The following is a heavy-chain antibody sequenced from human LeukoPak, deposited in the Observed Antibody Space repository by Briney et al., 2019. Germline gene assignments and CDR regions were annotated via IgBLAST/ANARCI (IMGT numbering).Heavy chain of an antibody. J-gene: IGHJ6*02. CDR2: IHRSGTT. Sequence: SETLSLTCTVSGGSISRYYWSWIRQSPGKGLEWIGYIHRSGTTNYNPSLKSRLTISVDTSKNQFALKLSSVTAADTAVYYCAREDPQTTVPEGMDVWGQGTTVTVSS. CDR1: GGSISRYY. D-gene: IGHD4-17*01. CDR3: AREDPQTTVPEGMDV. V-gene: IGHV4-59*01.